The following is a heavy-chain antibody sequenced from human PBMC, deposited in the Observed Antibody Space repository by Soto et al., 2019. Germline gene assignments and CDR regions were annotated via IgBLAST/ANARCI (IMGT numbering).Heavy chain of an antibody. CDR1: DFTFTSFA. J-gene: IGHJ6*02. CDR2: ISYEGSNK. CDR3: ARPYCSGGTCYSGYWYYGVDV. Sequence: PGGSLRLSCAASDFTFTSFAMHWVRQAPGKGLEWVALISYEGSNKFYAGSVKGRFTISRDNSNNPLYLHMNSLRTEDTAVYYCARPYCSGGTCYSGYWYYGVDVWGQGTTVTVSS. V-gene: IGHV3-30-3*01. D-gene: IGHD2-15*01.